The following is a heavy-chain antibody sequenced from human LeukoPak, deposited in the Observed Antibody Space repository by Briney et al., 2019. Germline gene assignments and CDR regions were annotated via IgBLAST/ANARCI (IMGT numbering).Heavy chain of an antibody. CDR1: GFTFSSYW. V-gene: IGHV3-74*01. CDR3: AREGSGWYGGFDY. Sequence: GGSLRLSCAASGFTFSSYWMHWVRHAPGKGLVWVSRINSDGSSTSYADSVKGRFTISRDNAKNTLYLQMNSLRAEDTAVYYCAREGSGWYGGFDYWGQRTLVTVSS. D-gene: IGHD6-19*01. J-gene: IGHJ4*02. CDR2: INSDGSST.